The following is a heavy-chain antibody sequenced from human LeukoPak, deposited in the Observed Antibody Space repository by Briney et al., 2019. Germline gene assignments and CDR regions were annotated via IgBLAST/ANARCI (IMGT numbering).Heavy chain of an antibody. D-gene: IGHD3-3*01. V-gene: IGHV1-46*01. CDR2: INPSGGST. Sequence: ASVKVSCKASGYTFTSYYMHWVRQAAGQGLEWMGIINPSGGSTSYAQEFQGRVTMTRDTSTSTVYMELSSLRSEDTAVYYCARGSDFWSGYYTGMRALFDYWGQGTLVTVSS. J-gene: IGHJ4*02. CDR3: ARGSDFWSGYYTGMRALFDY. CDR1: GYTFTSYY.